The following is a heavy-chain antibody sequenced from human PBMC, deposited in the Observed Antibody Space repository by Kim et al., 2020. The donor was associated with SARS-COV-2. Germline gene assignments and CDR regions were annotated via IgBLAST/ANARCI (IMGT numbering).Heavy chain of an antibody. V-gene: IGHV1-2*02. Sequence: ASVKVSCKASGYTFTGYYMHWVRQAPGQGLEWMGWINPNSGGTNYAQKFQGRVTMTSDTSISTAYMELSRLRSDDTAVYYCARAFYYYDSSGKRNDDAFDIWGQGTMVTVSS. CDR3: ARAFYYYDSSGKRNDDAFDI. CDR1: GYTFTGYY. D-gene: IGHD3-22*01. CDR2: INPNSGGT. J-gene: IGHJ3*02.